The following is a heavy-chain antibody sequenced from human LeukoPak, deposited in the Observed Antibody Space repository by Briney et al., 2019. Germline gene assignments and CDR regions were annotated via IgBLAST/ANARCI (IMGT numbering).Heavy chain of an antibody. CDR1: GGSVSSGSYY. J-gene: IGHJ4*02. CDR3: ARATGPTYYDFWSGYPHFDY. D-gene: IGHD3-3*01. CDR2: IYYSGST. V-gene: IGHV4-61*01. Sequence: SETLSLTCTASGGSVSSGSYYWSWIRQPPGKGLEWIGYIYYSGSTNYNPSLKSRVTISVDTSKNQFSLKLSSVTAADTAVYYCARATGPTYYDFWSGYPHFDYWGQGTLVTVSS.